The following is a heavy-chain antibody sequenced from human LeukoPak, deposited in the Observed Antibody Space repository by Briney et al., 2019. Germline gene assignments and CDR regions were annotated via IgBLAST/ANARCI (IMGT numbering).Heavy chain of an antibody. CDR1: GFTFNNYA. J-gene: IGHJ4*02. CDR2: ISGSGGST. Sequence: PGGSLRLSCAASGFTFNNYAMNWVRQAPGKGLEWVSSISGSGGSTYYADSVKGRFTISRDNAKNSLYLQMNSLRAEDTALYYCASITRDYWGQGTLVTVSS. V-gene: IGHV3-23*01. D-gene: IGHD3-10*01. CDR3: ASITRDY.